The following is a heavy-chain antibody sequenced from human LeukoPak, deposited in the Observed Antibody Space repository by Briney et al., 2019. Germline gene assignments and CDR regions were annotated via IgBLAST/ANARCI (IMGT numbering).Heavy chain of an antibody. J-gene: IGHJ6*02. CDR1: GYTFTGYY. Sequence: ASVKVSCKASGYTFTGYYMHWVRQAPGQGLEWMGRINPNSGGTNYAQKFQGRVTMTRDTSISTAYMELSRLRSDDTAVYYCARERGYYYGSGSYYGMDVWGQGTTVTASS. D-gene: IGHD3-10*01. V-gene: IGHV1-2*06. CDR2: INPNSGGT. CDR3: ARERGYYYGSGSYYGMDV.